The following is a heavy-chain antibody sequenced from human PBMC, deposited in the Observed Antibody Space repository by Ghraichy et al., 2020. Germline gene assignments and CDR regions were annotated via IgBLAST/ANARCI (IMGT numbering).Heavy chain of an antibody. V-gene: IGHV3-21*01. CDR2: ISSSSSYI. CDR3: ARDPGFGELNYYYYYGMDV. CDR1: GFTFSSYS. J-gene: IGHJ6*02. D-gene: IGHD3-10*01. Sequence: GGSLRLSCAASGFTFSSYSMNWVRQAPGKGLEWVSSISSSSSYIYYADSVKGRFTISRDNAKNSLYLQMNSLRAEDTAVYYCARDPGFGELNYYYYYGMDVWGQGTTVTVSS.